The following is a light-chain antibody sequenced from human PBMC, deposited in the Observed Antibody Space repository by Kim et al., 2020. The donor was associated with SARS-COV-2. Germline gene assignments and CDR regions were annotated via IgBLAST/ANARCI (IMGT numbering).Light chain of an antibody. CDR3: CSYAGNSAFV. J-gene: IGLJ3*02. CDR1: SSNVGAYNY. V-gene: IGLV2-11*01. CDR2: DVN. Sequence: GQSVTISCTGSSSNVGAYNYVSWYQHRPGKAPKLMIFDVNERPSGVPDRFSGSKSGNTASLTISGLQAEDETDYYCCSYAGNSAFVFGGGTKLTVL.